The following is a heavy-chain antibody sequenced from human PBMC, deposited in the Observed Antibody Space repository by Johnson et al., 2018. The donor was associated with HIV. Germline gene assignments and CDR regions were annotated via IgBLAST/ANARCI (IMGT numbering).Heavy chain of an antibody. J-gene: IGHJ3*02. Sequence: VQLVESGGGVVPPGGSLRLSCAASGFTFDDHGMSWVRQAPGKGLVWVSRINSDGSSITYADSVKGRLTISRDNAKHSLHLQVNSLRAEDMTVYYCVRDHRSNSYYDYVWGSYRYFGGGGFDIWGQGTMVTVSS. CDR2: INSDGSSI. CDR1: GFTFDDHG. CDR3: VRDHRSNSYYDYVWGSYRYFGGGGFDI. V-gene: IGHV3-20*04. D-gene: IGHD3-16*02.